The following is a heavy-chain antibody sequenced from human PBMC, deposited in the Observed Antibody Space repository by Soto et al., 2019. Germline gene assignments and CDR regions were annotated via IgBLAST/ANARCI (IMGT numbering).Heavy chain of an antibody. J-gene: IGHJ4*02. Sequence: ESGGGLVQPGRSLRLSCAASGFIFDDFAMHWVRQGPGKGLEWVSGISWNSDRIDYADSVKGRFTISRDNAKNSLYLQMNSLRPEDTALYYCAKDYYGFYGSGSSRIDYWGQGTLVTVSS. D-gene: IGHD3-10*01. CDR2: ISWNSDRI. CDR1: GFIFDDFA. V-gene: IGHV3-9*01. CDR3: AKDYYGFYGSGSSRIDY.